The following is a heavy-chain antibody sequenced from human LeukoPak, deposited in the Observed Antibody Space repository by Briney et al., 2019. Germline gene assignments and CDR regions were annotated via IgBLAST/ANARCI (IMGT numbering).Heavy chain of an antibody. CDR1: GYTFTSNY. V-gene: IGHV1-46*01. CDR3: ARDQEGFDY. J-gene: IGHJ4*02. CDR2: IYPRDGST. Sequence: ASVKVSCMASGYTFTSNYIHWVRQAPGQGLEWMGMIYPRDGSTSYAQKFQGRVTVTRDTSTNTVHMELSGLRSEDTAVYYCARDQEGFDYWGQGTLVTVSS.